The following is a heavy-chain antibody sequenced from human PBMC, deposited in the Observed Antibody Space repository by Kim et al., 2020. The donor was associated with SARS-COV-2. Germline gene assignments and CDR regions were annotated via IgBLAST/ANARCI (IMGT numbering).Heavy chain of an antibody. D-gene: IGHD6-13*01. V-gene: IGHV1-18*01. Sequence: ASVKVSCKASGYTFTSYGISWVRQAPGQGLEWMGWISAYNGNTNYAQKLQGRVTMTTDTSTSTAYMELRSLRSDDTAVYYCARCKQQLVHRVYYYYYGMDVWGQGTTVTVSS. CDR1: GYTFTSYG. J-gene: IGHJ6*02. CDR3: ARCKQQLVHRVYYYYYGMDV. CDR2: ISAYNGNT.